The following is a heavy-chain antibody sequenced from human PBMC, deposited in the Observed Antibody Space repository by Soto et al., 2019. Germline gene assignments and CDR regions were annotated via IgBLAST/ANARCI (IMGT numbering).Heavy chain of an antibody. CDR2: ISGSDGKT. CDR1: GFSFGSYA. V-gene: IGHV3-23*01. CDR3: ARWSYLDY. Sequence: GGSLRLSCAASGFSFGSYAPSWVRQAPGKGLEWVSTISGSDGKTFYADSVKGRFSISRDTSQSTLYLQMNSLRADDTAMYYCARWSYLDYWGQGTRVTVSS. D-gene: IGHD3-3*01. J-gene: IGHJ4*02.